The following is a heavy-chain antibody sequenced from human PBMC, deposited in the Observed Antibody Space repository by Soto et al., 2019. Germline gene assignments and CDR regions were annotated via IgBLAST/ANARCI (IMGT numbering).Heavy chain of an antibody. J-gene: IGHJ5*02. CDR2: IIPIFGTT. V-gene: IGHV1-69*01. CDR3: ARAFVTTRYNWFDP. CDR1: GGTFSTNG. D-gene: IGHD3-10*01. Sequence: QVQLVQSGAEVKKPGSSVKVSCRTSGGTFSTNGISWVRQAPGPGLEWMGGIIPIFGTTNYAHKFRGRVTITADESTSTVYMELSSLRSEDTAVSYCARAFVTTRYNWFDPWGQGTLVTVS.